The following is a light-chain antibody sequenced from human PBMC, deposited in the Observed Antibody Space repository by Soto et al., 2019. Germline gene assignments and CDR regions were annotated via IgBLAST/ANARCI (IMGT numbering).Light chain of an antibody. CDR3: QQYNSWPPLT. V-gene: IGKV3-15*01. CDR1: QSISTN. Sequence: EIVMTQSPATLSVSPGERATLSCRARQSISTNLAWYQQKPGQAPRLLISGASTRATGIPARFSGSGSGTEFTLTISSLQSEDFAVYYCQQYNSWPPLTFGGGTKVEIK. J-gene: IGKJ4*01. CDR2: GAS.